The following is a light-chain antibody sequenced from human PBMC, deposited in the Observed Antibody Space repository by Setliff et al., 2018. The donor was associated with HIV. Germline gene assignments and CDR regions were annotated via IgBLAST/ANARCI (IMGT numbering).Light chain of an antibody. CDR2: GNS. J-gene: IGLJ3*02. V-gene: IGLV1-40*01. Sequence: QSVLTQPPSVSGAPGQRVTISCAGSSSNIGAAYDVHWYQQVSGTAPKLLIYGNSNRPSGVPDRFSGSKSGTSASLVITGLQAEDEADYYCQSYDSSLNSCLFGGGTKVTVL. CDR1: SSNIGAAYD. CDR3: QSYDSSLNSCL.